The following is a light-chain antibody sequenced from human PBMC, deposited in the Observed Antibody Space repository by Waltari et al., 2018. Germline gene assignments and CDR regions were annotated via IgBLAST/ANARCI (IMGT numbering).Light chain of an antibody. Sequence: SYVLTQTPSVSVAPGKTATVTCEGNNSGRKGVHWYQPRPGRAPVLAIYDDDDRPSGIPERCSGSSSANTATRTICRVACGDGADYNCQVWDGRSRRVLFGGATKLTV. CDR2: DDD. V-gene: IGLV3-21*04. J-gene: IGLJ2*01. CDR1: NSGRKG. CDR3: QVWDGRSRRVL.